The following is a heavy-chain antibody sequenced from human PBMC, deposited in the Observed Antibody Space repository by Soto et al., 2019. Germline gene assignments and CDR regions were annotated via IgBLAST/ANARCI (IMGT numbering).Heavy chain of an antibody. D-gene: IGHD6-19*01. Sequence: GASVKVSCKASGYTFTSYAMHWVRQAPGQRLEWMGWINAGNGNTKYSQKFQGRVTITRDTSASTAYMELSSLRSEDTAVYYCARDLGSGSSGYYYYGMDVWGQGTTVTVSS. J-gene: IGHJ6*02. CDR3: ARDLGSGSSGYYYYGMDV. CDR2: INAGNGNT. CDR1: GYTFTSYA. V-gene: IGHV1-3*01.